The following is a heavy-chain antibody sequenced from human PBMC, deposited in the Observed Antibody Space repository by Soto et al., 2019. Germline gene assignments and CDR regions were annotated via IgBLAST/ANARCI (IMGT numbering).Heavy chain of an antibody. V-gene: IGHV6-1*01. J-gene: IGHJ6*02. CDR2: TYYRSKWYN. CDR1: GDSVSSNSAA. Sequence: SQTLSLTCAISGDSVSSNSAAWNWIRQSPSRGLEWLGRTYYRSKWYNDYAVSVKSRITINPDTSKNQFSLQLNSVTPEDTAVYYCARVQSIPVSITSSSWSRGMDVWGQGTTVNVSS. CDR3: ARVQSIPVSITSSSWSRGMDV. D-gene: IGHD6-13*01.